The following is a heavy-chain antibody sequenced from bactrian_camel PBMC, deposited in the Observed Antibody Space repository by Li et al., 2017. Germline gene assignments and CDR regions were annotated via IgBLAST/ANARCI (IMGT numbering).Heavy chain of an antibody. V-gene: IGHV3-2*01. CDR1: GFTFSKYY. D-gene: IGHD5*01. CDR2: IFGVVGYT. J-gene: IGHJ6*01. Sequence: QLVESGGGLVQPGGSLRLSCAASGFTFSKYYLSWVCQAPGKGLEWVSSIFGVVGYTYYADSVKDRFIISQDIAKNTVYLQMNSLKPEDTAVYYCAADGGVRTQPGWVVGFGCSGQGTQVTVS. CDR3: AADGGVRTQPGWVVGFGC.